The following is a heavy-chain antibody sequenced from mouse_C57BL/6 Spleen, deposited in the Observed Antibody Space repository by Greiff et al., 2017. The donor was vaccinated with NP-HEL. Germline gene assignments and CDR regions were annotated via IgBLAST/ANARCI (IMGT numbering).Heavy chain of an antibody. J-gene: IGHJ3*01. CDR2: IYPGSGNT. V-gene: IGHV1-66*01. CDR1: GYSFTSYY. Sequence: QVQLQQSGPELVKPGASVKISCKASGYSFTSYYIHWVKQRPGQGLEWIGWIYPGSGNTKYNEKFKGKATLTADTSSSTAYMQLSSLTSEDSAVYYCAREGGWDEGFAYWGQGTLVTVSA. CDR3: AREGGWDEGFAY. D-gene: IGHD4-1*01.